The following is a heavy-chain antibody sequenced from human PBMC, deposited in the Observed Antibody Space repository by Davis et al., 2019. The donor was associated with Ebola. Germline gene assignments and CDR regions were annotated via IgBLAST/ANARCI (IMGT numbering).Heavy chain of an antibody. V-gene: IGHV4-59*01. CDR2: IYYSGST. D-gene: IGHD1-20*01. Sequence: MPSETLSLTCTVSGGSISSYYWSWIRQPPGKGLEWIGYIYYSGSTNYNPSPKSRVTISVDTSKNQFSLKLSSVTAADTAVYYCAREGTYNWNPYGMDVWGQGTTVTVSS. CDR1: GGSISSYY. CDR3: AREGTYNWNPYGMDV. J-gene: IGHJ6*02.